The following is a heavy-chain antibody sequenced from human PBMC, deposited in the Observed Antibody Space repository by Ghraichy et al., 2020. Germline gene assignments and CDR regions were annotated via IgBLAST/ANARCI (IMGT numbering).Heavy chain of an antibody. J-gene: IGHJ5*02. CDR2: IARSGSA. Sequence: ETLSLTCAMSGFNFGDFAVGWVRQAPGKGLEWVSSIARSGSADYIDSVKGRFTISRDNSKNILYLHMSSLRAEDTATYYCARYSGWTPSSYFFKSWGQGTRGTVSS. CDR3: ARYSGWTPSSYFFKS. CDR1: GFNFGDFA. D-gene: IGHD3-9*01. V-gene: IGHV3-23*01.